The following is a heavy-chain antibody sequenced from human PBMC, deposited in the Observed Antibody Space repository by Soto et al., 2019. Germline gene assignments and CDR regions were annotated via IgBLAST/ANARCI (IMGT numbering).Heavy chain of an antibody. Sequence: GGSLRLSCAASGFTFSSYAMHWVRQAPGKGLEWVAVISYDGSNKYYADSVKGRFTISRDNSKNTLYLQMNSLRAEDTAVYYCAREYHSSHWYYFDYWGQGTLVTVSS. D-gene: IGHD6-13*01. V-gene: IGHV3-30-3*01. CDR3: AREYHSSHWYYFDY. CDR1: GFTFSSYA. J-gene: IGHJ4*02. CDR2: ISYDGSNK.